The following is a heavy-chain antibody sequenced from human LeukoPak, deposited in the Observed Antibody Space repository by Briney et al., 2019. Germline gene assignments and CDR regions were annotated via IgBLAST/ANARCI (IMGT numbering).Heavy chain of an antibody. CDR3: ARGPKCTNGVCPPYYYYYGMDV. Sequence: ASVKVSCKASGGTFSSYAISWVRQAPGQGLEWMGGIIPIFGTANYAQKFQGRVTITADESTSTAYMELSSLRSEDTAVYYCARGPKCTNGVCPPYYYYYGMDVWGQGTTVTVSS. V-gene: IGHV1-69*01. CDR2: IIPIFGTA. J-gene: IGHJ6*02. D-gene: IGHD2-8*01. CDR1: GGTFSSYA.